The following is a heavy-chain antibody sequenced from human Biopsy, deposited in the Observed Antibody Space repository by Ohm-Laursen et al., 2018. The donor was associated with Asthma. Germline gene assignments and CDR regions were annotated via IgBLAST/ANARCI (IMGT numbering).Heavy chain of an antibody. J-gene: IGHJ4*02. D-gene: IGHD2-15*01. Sequence: GSLRLSCTASRFAVSRDYMFWVRQAPGKGLEWVSTINGGGDRTWYADSVKGRFTISRDNSKHTMYLHMNSLRGDDTAIYYCGKDSSEVEAADEYCGQGTLVTVSS. V-gene: IGHV3-23*01. CDR3: GKDSSEVEAADEY. CDR1: RFAVSRDY. CDR2: INGGGDRT.